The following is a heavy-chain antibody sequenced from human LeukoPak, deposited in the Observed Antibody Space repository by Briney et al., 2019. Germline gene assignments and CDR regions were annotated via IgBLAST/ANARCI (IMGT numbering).Heavy chain of an antibody. D-gene: IGHD4-17*01. Sequence: SETLSLTCTVSGGSISSYYWSWIRQPPGKGLEWIGYIYYSGSTNYNPSLKSRVTISVDTSKNQFSLKLSSVTAADTAVYYCAREGYGDYYFDYWGQGTLVTVSS. V-gene: IGHV4-59*12. CDR3: AREGYGDYYFDY. CDR2: IYYSGST. CDR1: GGSISSYY. J-gene: IGHJ4*02.